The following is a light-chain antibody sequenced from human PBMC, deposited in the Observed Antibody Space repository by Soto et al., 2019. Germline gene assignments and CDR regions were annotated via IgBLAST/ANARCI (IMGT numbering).Light chain of an antibody. Sequence: DIVLTQSPDSLAVSLGEGATINCKSSQGVLYSSNNKNYLAWYQQKPGQPPKALIYWASTRESGVPDRFSGSGSGTDFTLTISSLQAEDVAVYYCQQYYTTPWTFGQGTKVDIK. CDR2: WAS. CDR3: QQYYTTPWT. J-gene: IGKJ1*01. CDR1: QGVLYSSNNKNY. V-gene: IGKV4-1*01.